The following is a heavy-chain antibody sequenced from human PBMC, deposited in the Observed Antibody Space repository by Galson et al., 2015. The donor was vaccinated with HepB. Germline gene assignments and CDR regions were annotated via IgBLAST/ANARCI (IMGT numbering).Heavy chain of an antibody. V-gene: IGHV1-69*13. Sequence: SVTVSCKASGGTFSSNVISWVRQAPGQGLEWMGGIMSIFGKANSAQKFQGRVTITAQKFQGRVTITADESTSTVYMELSSLRSEDAAVYYCARAGDIVNLVGLRFDYWGRGTLVTVSS. J-gene: IGHJ4*02. CDR3: ARAGDIVNLVGLRFDY. CDR1: GGTFSSNV. D-gene: IGHD5-12*01. CDR2: IMSIFGKA.